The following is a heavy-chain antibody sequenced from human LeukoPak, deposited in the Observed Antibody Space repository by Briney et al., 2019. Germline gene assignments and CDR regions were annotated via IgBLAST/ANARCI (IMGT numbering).Heavy chain of an antibody. CDR3: ASGMDDYGDYGGGLLFDY. Sequence: GGSLRLSCAASGFTFSSYGMHWVRQAPGKGLEWVAVISYDGSNKYYADSVKGRFTISRDNAKNSLYLQMNSLRAEDTAVYYCASGMDDYGDYGGGLLFDYWGQGTLVTVSS. CDR1: GFTFSSYG. V-gene: IGHV3-30*03. CDR2: ISYDGSNK. J-gene: IGHJ4*02. D-gene: IGHD4-17*01.